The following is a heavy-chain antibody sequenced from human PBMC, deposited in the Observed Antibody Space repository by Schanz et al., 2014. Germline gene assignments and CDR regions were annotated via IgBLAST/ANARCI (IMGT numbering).Heavy chain of an antibody. J-gene: IGHJ5*01. CDR1: GYTFTDYH. CDR3: ARDSDVSKYNLFDS. Sequence: QVQLVQSGAEVKKPGASVKVSCKSSGYTFTDYHIHWVRQAPGQGLEWMGWINPSSGGTNYAQKFQGRVTMTRDTSISTVYMELTRLTFDDTAIYYCARDSDVSKYNLFDSWGQGTLVTVSS. CDR2: INPSSGGT. V-gene: IGHV1-2*02.